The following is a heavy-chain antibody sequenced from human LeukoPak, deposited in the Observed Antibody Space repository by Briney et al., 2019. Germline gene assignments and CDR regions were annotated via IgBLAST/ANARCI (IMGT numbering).Heavy chain of an antibody. D-gene: IGHD2-8*01. CDR1: GVSIANNYYY. Sequence: PSETLSLTCTVSGVSIANNYYYWAWIRQPPGKGLDLIGYIFHRGTTFYNSSLKSRVTISVDTSKNQFSLKLNSVTAADTAVYYCARLYDSFRAFDIWGQGTIITVSS. J-gene: IGHJ3*02. CDR2: IFHRGTT. V-gene: IGHV4-39*07. CDR3: ARLYDSFRAFDI.